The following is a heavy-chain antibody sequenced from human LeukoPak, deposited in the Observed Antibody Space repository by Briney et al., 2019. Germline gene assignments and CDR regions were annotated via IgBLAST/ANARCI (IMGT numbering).Heavy chain of an antibody. Sequence: GGSLRLSCAASGFTVSSNYMSWVRQAPGKGLEWVSVIYSGGSTYYADSAKGRFTIFRDNTKNTLYLQMNSLRAEDTAVYYCASHPEDGYKYYFDYWGKGTLVTVSS. CDR1: GFTVSSNY. CDR3: ASHPEDGYKYYFDY. V-gene: IGHV3-66*01. D-gene: IGHD5-24*01. CDR2: IYSGGST. J-gene: IGHJ4*02.